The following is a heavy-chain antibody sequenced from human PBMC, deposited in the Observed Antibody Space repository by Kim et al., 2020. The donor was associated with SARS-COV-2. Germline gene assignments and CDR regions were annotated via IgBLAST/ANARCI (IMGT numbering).Heavy chain of an antibody. Sequence: GGSLRLSCAASGFIFSDYYMSWIRQAPGKGLEWVSYISSSDTYTNYADSVKGRFTISRDNAKNSLYLQMNSLRAEDTAVYYCATEGGRKYYDSSGYYPPYLDYWGQGTLVTVSS. CDR3: ATEGGRKYYDSSGYYPPYLDY. D-gene: IGHD3-22*01. CDR1: GFIFSDYY. V-gene: IGHV3-11*05. J-gene: IGHJ4*02. CDR2: ISSSDTYT.